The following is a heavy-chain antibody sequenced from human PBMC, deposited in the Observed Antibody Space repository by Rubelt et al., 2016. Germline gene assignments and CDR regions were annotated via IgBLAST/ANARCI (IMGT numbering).Heavy chain of an antibody. CDR3: AREDSNPLSNYYYGMDV. CDR1: GYTFTSYG. V-gene: IGHV1-18*01. CDR2: ISAYNGNT. D-gene: IGHD4-11*01. J-gene: IGHJ6*02. Sequence: QVQLVQSGAEVKKPGASVKVSCKASGYTFTSYGISWVRQAPGQGLEWMGWISAYNGNTNYAQKLQGRVTMTTDTSTSTAYMELRSLRSDDTAVYYCAREDSNPLSNYYYGMDVWGQGTTVTVSS.